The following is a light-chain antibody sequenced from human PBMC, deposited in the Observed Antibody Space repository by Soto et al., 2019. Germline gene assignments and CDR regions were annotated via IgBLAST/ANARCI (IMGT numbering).Light chain of an antibody. Sequence: DIQMTQSPSSLSASVGDRVTITCRASQSISTYLNWYQHKPGKAPKVLIYAASSLQSGVPSRFSGSGSGTDLTLTISSLQPEDFATYYCQQSYSAPRTFGQGTKVEIK. V-gene: IGKV1-39*01. J-gene: IGKJ1*01. CDR3: QQSYSAPRT. CDR2: AAS. CDR1: QSISTY.